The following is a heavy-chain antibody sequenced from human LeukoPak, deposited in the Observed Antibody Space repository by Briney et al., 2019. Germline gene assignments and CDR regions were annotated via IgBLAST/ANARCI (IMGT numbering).Heavy chain of an antibody. D-gene: IGHD3-22*01. V-gene: IGHV3-33*01. CDR3: AREDRSGTYGMDV. Sequence: GGSLRLSCAASGFTFSSYGMHWVRQAPVKGLEWVAVIWYDGSNKYYADSVKGRFTISRDNSKNTLYLQMSSLRAEDTAVYYCAREDRSGTYGMDVWGQGTTVTVSS. CDR1: GFTFSSYG. J-gene: IGHJ6*02. CDR2: IWYDGSNK.